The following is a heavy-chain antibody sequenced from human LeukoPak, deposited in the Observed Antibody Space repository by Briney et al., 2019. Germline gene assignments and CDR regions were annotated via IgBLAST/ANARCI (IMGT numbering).Heavy chain of an antibody. D-gene: IGHD6-19*01. CDR3: AQKWLVRGAFDI. V-gene: IGHV3-23*01. J-gene: IGHJ3*02. CDR2: ISGSGDNT. CDR1: GFTFSRYA. Sequence: PGGSLRLSCAASGFTFSRYAMSWVRQAPGKGLEWVSAISGSGDNTYYADSVKGRFTISRDNSKNTLYLQMNSLRAEDTAVYYCAQKWLVRGAFDIWGQGTMVTVSS.